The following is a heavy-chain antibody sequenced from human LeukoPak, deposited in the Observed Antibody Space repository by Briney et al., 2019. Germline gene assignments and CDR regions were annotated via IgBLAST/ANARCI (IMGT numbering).Heavy chain of an antibody. CDR1: GFTFSSYA. J-gene: IGHJ4*02. Sequence: GGSLRLSCAASGFTFSSYAMSWVRQAPGKGLEWVSAISGSGGSTYYADSVKGRFTISRDNSKNTLYLQMNSLRAEDTAVYYCAKGKGSGWSRVGYFDYWGQGTLVTVSS. V-gene: IGHV3-23*01. CDR3: AKGKGSGWSRVGYFDY. CDR2: ISGSGGST. D-gene: IGHD6-19*01.